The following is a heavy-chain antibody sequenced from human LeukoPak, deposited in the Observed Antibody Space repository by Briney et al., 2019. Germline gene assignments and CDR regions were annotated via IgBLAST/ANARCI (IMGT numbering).Heavy chain of an antibody. CDR2: ISSSSTI. CDR3: AREGPGYSYGSSGY. CDR1: GFTFSSYS. J-gene: IGHJ4*02. V-gene: IGHV3-48*02. D-gene: IGHD5-18*01. Sequence: GGSLRLSCAASGFTFSSYSMNWVRQAPGKGLEWVSYISSSSTIYYADSVKGRFTISRDNAKNSLYLQMNSLRDEDTAVYYCAREGPGYSYGSSGYWGQGTLVTVSS.